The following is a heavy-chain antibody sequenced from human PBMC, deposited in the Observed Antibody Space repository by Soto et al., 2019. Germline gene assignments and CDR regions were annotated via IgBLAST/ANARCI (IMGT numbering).Heavy chain of an antibody. CDR3: AIRSPIVGATGGYYFDY. J-gene: IGHJ4*02. V-gene: IGHV3-23*01. D-gene: IGHD1-26*01. CDR2: ISGSGGST. CDR1: GFTFSSYA. Sequence: EVQLLESGGGLVQPGGSLRLSCAASGFTFSSYAMSWVRQAPGKGLEWVSAISGSGGSTYYADSVKGRFTISRDNSMNTLYLQMNSLRAEDTAVYYCAIRSPIVGATGGYYFDYWGQGTLVTVSS.